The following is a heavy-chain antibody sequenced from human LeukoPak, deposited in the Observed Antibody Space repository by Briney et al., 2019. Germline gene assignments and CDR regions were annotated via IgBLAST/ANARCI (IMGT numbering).Heavy chain of an antibody. CDR1: GYSISSNHW. CDR2: IFYAGST. V-gene: IGHV4-28*01. D-gene: IGHD1-26*01. Sequence: SETLSLTCAVSGYSISSNHWWGWIRQPPGKGLEWVGYIFYAGSTYYNPSLKSRVTMSVDTSKNQFSLRLSSATAVDTAVYYCARIGPILGAAWVDYWGQGTLVSVSS. CDR3: ARIGPILGAAWVDY. J-gene: IGHJ4*02.